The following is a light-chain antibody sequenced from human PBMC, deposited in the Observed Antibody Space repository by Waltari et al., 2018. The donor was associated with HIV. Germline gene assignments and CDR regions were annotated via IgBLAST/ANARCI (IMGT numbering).Light chain of an antibody. CDR1: QSVDIY. V-gene: IGKV3-11*01. CDR3: QQRSDWPRLT. Sequence: EIVLTQSPATLSLSTGERATLSCRTSQSVDIYLAWYQQRPGQGPRLLIYDASNRATGVPDRFSGSGFGTDFTLTISSLEPEDFAVYHCQQRSDWPRLTFGGGTKVEIK. CDR2: DAS. J-gene: IGKJ4*01.